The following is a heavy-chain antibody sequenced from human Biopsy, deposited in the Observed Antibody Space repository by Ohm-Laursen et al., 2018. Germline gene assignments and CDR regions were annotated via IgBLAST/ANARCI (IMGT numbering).Heavy chain of an antibody. D-gene: IGHD4-23*01. J-gene: IGHJ6*02. CDR1: GFTFSDYF. V-gene: IGHV3-11*01. CDR3: ARDTRWSPYSMDV. Sequence: SLRLSCSAPGFTFSDYFMSWVRQAPGKGLEWISYISSGATNTNYADSVKGRFTISRDNAKNSLHLQMNSLRPEDTAVYYCARDTRWSPYSMDVWGQGTTVTVSS. CDR2: ISSGATNT.